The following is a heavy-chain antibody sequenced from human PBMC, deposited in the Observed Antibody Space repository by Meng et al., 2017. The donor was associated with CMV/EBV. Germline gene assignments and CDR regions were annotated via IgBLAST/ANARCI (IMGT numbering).Heavy chain of an antibody. Sequence: GESLKISCAASGFTFSSYSMNWVRQAPGKGLEWVSSISSSSSYIYYADSVKGRFTISRDNAKNSLYLQMNSLRAEDTAVYYCARDLVGTKATFDYWGQGTLVTVSS. J-gene: IGHJ4*02. D-gene: IGHD1-26*01. CDR3: ARDLVGTKATFDY. CDR2: ISSSSSYI. CDR1: GFTFSSYS. V-gene: IGHV3-21*01.